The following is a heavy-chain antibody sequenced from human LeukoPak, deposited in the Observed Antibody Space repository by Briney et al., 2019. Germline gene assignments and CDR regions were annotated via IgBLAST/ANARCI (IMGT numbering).Heavy chain of an antibody. CDR2: INPNSGGT. D-gene: IGHD2-8*01. J-gene: IGHJ6*02. CDR1: GYTFTGYY. CDR3: ARDPYCTNGVCYTGYYYGMDV. V-gene: IGHV1-2*02. Sequence: ASVKVSCKASGYTFTGYYMHWVRQAPGQGLEWMGWINPNSGGTNYAQKFQGRVTMTRDTSISTAYMGLSRLRSDDTAVYYCARDPYCTNGVCYTGYYYGMDVWGQGTTVTVSS.